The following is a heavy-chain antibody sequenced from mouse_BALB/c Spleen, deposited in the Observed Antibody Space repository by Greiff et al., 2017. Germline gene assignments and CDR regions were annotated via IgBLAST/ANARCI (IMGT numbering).Heavy chain of an antibody. D-gene: IGHD2-2*01. CDR3: ARGGGYNFYAMDY. Sequence: EVKLMESGGGLVKPGGSLKLSCAASGFTFSSYAMSWVRQSPEKRLEWVAEISSGGSYTYYPDTVTGRFTISRDNAKNTLYLEMSSLRSEDTAMYYCARGGGYNFYAMDYWGQGTSVTVSS. J-gene: IGHJ4*01. CDR2: ISSGGSYT. CDR1: GFTFSSYA. V-gene: IGHV5-9-4*01.